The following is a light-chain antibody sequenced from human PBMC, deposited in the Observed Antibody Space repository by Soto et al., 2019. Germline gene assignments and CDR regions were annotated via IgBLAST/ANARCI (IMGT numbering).Light chain of an antibody. CDR3: QPYDTYSPMWT. CDR2: EAS. CDR1: QSINW. Sequence: DIQLAQSPSTLSASVGDRITITCRATQSINWLAWYQQKPGKAPKLLIFEASRLESGVPSRFSGSGSGTEFTPTISSLQPDDFGTYYCQPYDTYSPMWTFGQGTKVDVK. V-gene: IGKV1-5*03. J-gene: IGKJ1*01.